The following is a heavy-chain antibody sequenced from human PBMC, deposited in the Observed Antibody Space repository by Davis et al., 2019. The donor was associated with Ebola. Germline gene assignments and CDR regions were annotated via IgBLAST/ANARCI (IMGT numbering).Heavy chain of an antibody. J-gene: IGHJ6*02. Sequence: GESLKIPCTASGFTFNKYWMHWVRLAPEKGLVWVSHITSDGRITRYADSVKGRFSISRDSAKNSLHLHMSSLTSGDTGVYYCARRLPYYGSDVWGQGTTVTVSS. CDR1: GFTFNKYW. CDR3: ARRLPYYGSDV. CDR2: ITSDGRIT. V-gene: IGHV3-74*01.